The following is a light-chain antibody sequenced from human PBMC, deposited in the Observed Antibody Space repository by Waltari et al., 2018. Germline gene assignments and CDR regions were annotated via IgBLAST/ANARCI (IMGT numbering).Light chain of an antibody. V-gene: IGLV1-40*01. CDR3: QSHDSSHYV. CDR2: ANT. CDR1: SSNIGAGYD. Sequence: QSVLTQPPSVSGAPGQRVTISCTGSSSNIGAGYDVHWYQQLPGTAPKLLIYANTNRSSGVPDRFSGSKSGTSASLAITGLQAEDEADYYCQSHDSSHYVFGTGTKVTVL. J-gene: IGLJ1*01.